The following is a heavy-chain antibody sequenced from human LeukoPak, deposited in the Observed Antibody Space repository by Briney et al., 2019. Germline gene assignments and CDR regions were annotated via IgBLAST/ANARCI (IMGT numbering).Heavy chain of an antibody. CDR1: GFTFSSYW. V-gene: IGHV3-74*01. D-gene: IGHD2-21*01. CDR3: ARGQHIVTGGAWYFDL. J-gene: IGHJ2*01. CDR2: INSDGSST. Sequence: GGSLRLSCAASGFTFSSYWMHWVRQAPGKGLVWVSRINSDGSSTSYADSVKGRFTISRDNAKNTLYLQMNSLRAEDTAVYYCARGQHIVTGGAWYFDLWGRGTLVTVSS.